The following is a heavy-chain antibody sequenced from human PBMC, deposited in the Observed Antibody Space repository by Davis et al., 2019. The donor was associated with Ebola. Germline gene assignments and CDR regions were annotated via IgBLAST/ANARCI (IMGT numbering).Heavy chain of an antibody. CDR1: GYTFTSYY. CDR3: ARAVRYPVVVTRSSRKYYFDY. V-gene: IGHV1-46*01. CDR2: INPSGGST. Sequence: AASVKVSCKASGYTFTSYYMHWVRQAPGQGLEWMGIINPSGGSTSYAQKFQGRVTMTRNTSISTAYMELSSLRSEDTAVYYCARAVRYPVVVTRSSRKYYFDYWGQGTRVTVSS. J-gene: IGHJ4*02. D-gene: IGHD2-2*01.